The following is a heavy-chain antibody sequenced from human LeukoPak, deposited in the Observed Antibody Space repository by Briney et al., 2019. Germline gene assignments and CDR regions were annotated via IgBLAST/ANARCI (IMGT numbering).Heavy chain of an antibody. D-gene: IGHD3-9*01. J-gene: IGHJ4*02. CDR1: GFTFSSYG. CDR2: ISYDGSNK. V-gene: IGHV3-30*18. CDR3: AEDSDILTGYYERPPDY. Sequence: TGGSLRLSCAASGFTFSSYGMHWVRQAPGKVLEWVAVISYDGSNKYYADSVKGRFTISRDNSKNTLYLQMNSLRAEDTAVYYCAEDSDILTGYYERPPDYWGQGTLVTVSS.